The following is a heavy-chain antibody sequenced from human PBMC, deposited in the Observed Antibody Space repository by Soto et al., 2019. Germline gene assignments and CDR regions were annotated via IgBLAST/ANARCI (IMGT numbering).Heavy chain of an antibody. CDR2: IESGGSA. D-gene: IGHD2-15*01. Sequence: VQLVETGGGVVQRGGSLTLSCNASGFSVSSTYMSWVRQAPGRGLEGVAVIESGGSAHYADSVKGRFTISRDDPKNIIYLQMHTLRAEDTAVYYCAKDLGPLRLLNYYFYGLDVWGQGTSVTVSS. J-gene: IGHJ6*02. CDR1: GFSVSSTY. CDR3: AKDLGPLRLLNYYFYGLDV. V-gene: IGHV3-53*02.